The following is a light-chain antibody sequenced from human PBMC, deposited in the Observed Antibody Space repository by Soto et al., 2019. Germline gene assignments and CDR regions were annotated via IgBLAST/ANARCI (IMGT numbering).Light chain of an antibody. CDR3: QQYGSSTRT. CDR1: QRISGY. Sequence: EIVLTQSPATLSLSPGERATLSCRASQRISGYLAWYQQRPGQAPRLLIYGASSRATGIPDRFSGSGSGTDFTLTISRLEPEDFAVYYCQQYGSSTRTFGQGTKVDIK. J-gene: IGKJ1*01. CDR2: GAS. V-gene: IGKV3-20*01.